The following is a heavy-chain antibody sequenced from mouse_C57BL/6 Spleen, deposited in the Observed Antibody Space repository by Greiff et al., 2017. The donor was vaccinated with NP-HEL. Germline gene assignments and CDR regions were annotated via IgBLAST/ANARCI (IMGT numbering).Heavy chain of an antibody. CDR2: ISYSGST. CDR3: ARCYDGYYGGAMDY. J-gene: IGHJ4*01. D-gene: IGHD2-3*01. CDR1: GYSITSGYD. Sequence: EVKLQESGPGMVKPSQSLSLTCTVTGYSITSGYDWHWIRHFPGNKLEWMGYISYSGSTNYNPSLKSRISVTHATSKNHFFLKLNSVTTEDTATYYCARCYDGYYGGAMDYWGQGTSVTVSS. V-gene: IGHV3-1*01.